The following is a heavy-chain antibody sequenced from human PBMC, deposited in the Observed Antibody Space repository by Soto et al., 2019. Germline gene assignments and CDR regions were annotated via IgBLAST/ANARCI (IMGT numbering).Heavy chain of an antibody. CDR2: ISSSGSTI. V-gene: IGHV3-11*01. CDR1: GFTFSDYY. CDR3: ARARRDCTNGVCPPYYYYYMDV. Sequence: GGSLRLSCAASGFTFSDYYMSWIRQAPGKGLEWVSYISSSGSTIYYADSVKGRFTISRDNAKNSLYLQMNSLRAEDTAVYYCARARRDCTNGVCPPYYYYYMDVWGKGTTVTVSS. D-gene: IGHD2-8*01. J-gene: IGHJ6*03.